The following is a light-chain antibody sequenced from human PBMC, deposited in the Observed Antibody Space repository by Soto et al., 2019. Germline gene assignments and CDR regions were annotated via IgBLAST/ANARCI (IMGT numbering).Light chain of an antibody. J-gene: IGKJ4*01. CDR2: GAS. CDR3: QQYSSSPLT. Sequence: ENVLTQSPGTLSLSPGERATLSCRASQGVNRYYLAWYQQKPGQAHRLLIYGASSRATGIQDRFGGSGSGTDFTLTIRRLEPEDFAVYYCQQYSSSPLTFGGGTKVDIK. CDR1: QGVNRYY. V-gene: IGKV3-20*01.